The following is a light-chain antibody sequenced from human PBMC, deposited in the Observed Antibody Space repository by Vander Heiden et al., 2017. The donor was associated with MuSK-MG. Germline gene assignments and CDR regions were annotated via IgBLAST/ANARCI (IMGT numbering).Light chain of an antibody. CDR1: QDITNY. CDR3: QQYDNLPYT. CDR2: DAS. J-gene: IGKJ2*01. V-gene: IGKV1-33*01. Sequence: DIQMTQSPSSLSASVGDRVTMTCQASQDITNYLNWYQQKPGKAPKLLIYDASNLETGVPSRFSGNGSGTDFTFTISSLQPEDIATYYCQQYDNLPYTFGQGTKLEIK.